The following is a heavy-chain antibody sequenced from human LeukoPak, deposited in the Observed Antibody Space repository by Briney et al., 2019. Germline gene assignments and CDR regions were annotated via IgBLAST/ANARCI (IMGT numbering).Heavy chain of an antibody. D-gene: IGHD7-27*01. CDR1: GYTFTGYY. CDR2: INPDSGGT. Sequence: ASVKVSCKASGYTFTGYYMQWVRQAPGQGLEWMGWINPDSGGTNYAQKFQGRVTMTRDTSINTVYMELSRLRSDDTAVYYCARGGKSELGTCDHWGQGTLVTVSS. V-gene: IGHV1-2*02. CDR3: ARGGKSELGTCDH. J-gene: IGHJ4*02.